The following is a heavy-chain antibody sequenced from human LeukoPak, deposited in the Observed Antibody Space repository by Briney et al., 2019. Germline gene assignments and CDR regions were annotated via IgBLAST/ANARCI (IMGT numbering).Heavy chain of an antibody. CDR2: INWNSGSM. CDR3: AKEKTRTGFDY. V-gene: IGHV3-9*01. Sequence: TGGSLRLSCAASGFTFDDYAMHWVRQAPGKGLEWVSGINWNSGSMGYADSVKGRFTISRDNAKNSLYLQMNSLRADDTALYYCAKEKTRTGFDYWGQGTLVTVSS. D-gene: IGHD3-10*01. CDR1: GFTFDDYA. J-gene: IGHJ4*02.